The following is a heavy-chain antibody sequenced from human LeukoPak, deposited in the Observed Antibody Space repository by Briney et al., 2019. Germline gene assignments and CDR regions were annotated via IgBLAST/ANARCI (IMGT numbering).Heavy chain of an antibody. Sequence: ASVKVSCKASGYTFTSYDVNWVRQATGQGLEWMGWLSPNSGDTGYAQEFQGRLTMTRDTSISTAYMELSSLRSEDTAVYYCVRTPPNWGADYWGQGTLVTVSS. J-gene: IGHJ4*02. CDR2: LSPNSGDT. CDR3: VRTPPNWGADY. D-gene: IGHD3-16*01. V-gene: IGHV1-8*01. CDR1: GYTFTSYD.